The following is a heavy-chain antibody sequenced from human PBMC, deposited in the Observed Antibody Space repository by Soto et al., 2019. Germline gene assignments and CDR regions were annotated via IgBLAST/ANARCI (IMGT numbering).Heavy chain of an antibody. CDR2: INPNSGGT. Sequence: QVQLVQSGAEVKKPGASVKVSCKASGYTFTGYYMHWVRQAPGQGLEWMGWINPNSGGTNYAQKFQGRVTMTWDTSVSTAFMELSRLRTEATAVYYCARSALVLGIYVPTADGFDPWGQGTLVTVSS. D-gene: IGHD2-8*01. CDR3: ARSALVLGIYVPTADGFDP. V-gene: IGHV1-2*02. CDR1: GYTFTGYY. J-gene: IGHJ5*02.